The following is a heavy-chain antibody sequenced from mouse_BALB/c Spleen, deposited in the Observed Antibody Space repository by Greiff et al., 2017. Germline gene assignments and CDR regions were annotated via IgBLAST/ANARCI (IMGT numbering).Heavy chain of an antibody. V-gene: IGHV7-3*02. CDR1: GFTFTDYY. Sequence: DVKLVESGGGLVQPGGSLRLSCATSGFTFTDYYMSWVRQPPGKALEWLGFIRNKANGYTTEYSASVKGRFTISRDNSQSILYLQMNTLRTEDSATYYCARDYRFDYWGQGTTLTVSS. D-gene: IGHD2-14*01. CDR2: IRNKANGYTT. CDR3: ARDYRFDY. J-gene: IGHJ2*01.